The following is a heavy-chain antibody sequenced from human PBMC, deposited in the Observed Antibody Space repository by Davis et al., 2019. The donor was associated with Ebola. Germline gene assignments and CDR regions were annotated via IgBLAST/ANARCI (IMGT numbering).Heavy chain of an antibody. D-gene: IGHD3-22*01. CDR2: INPITGGT. J-gene: IGHJ3*02. CDR1: GYRFTSYY. Sequence: ASVKVSRKASGYRFTSYYMHWVRQAPGQGLEWMGIINPITGGTSYAQNFQVRVNMTRDTSTSTVYMELSSLRSEDTAVYCCAREGGRYYDSSGYVFDIWGQGTMVKVSS. CDR3: AREGGRYYDSSGYVFDI. V-gene: IGHV1-46*01.